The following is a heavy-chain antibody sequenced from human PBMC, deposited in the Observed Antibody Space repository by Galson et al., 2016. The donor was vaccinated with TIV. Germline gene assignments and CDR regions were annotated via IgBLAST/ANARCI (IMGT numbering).Heavy chain of an antibody. Sequence: SCKASGGSFSSYVISWVRQAPGQGLEWMGGIIPLFSTANYAQKFQGRVTITADESTSTAYMELSSLRSEGTAIYYCAKDRNTATDTYYWYYGMDVWGQGTTVTVSS. CDR2: IIPLFSTA. CDR3: AKDRNTATDTYYWYYGMDV. J-gene: IGHJ6*02. CDR1: GGSFSSYV. D-gene: IGHD5-18*01. V-gene: IGHV1-69*01.